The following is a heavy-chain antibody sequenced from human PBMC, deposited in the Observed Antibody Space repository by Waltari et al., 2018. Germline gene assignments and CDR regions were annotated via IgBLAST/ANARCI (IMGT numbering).Heavy chain of an antibody. V-gene: IGHV3-66*02. CDR2: IFDGDDT. CDR3: ARTYGSGSYRYFDH. Sequence: EVQLVESGGGLVQPGGSLRLSCAASGFTVGHNYMSWVRQAPGKGLECVAVIFDGDDTYYAGAVKCRFTIARDTSNNALYLQMDSLTTGDSAVYYCARTYGSGSYRYFDHWGRGTLVTVSS. J-gene: IGHJ4*02. D-gene: IGHD3-10*01. CDR1: GFTVGHNY.